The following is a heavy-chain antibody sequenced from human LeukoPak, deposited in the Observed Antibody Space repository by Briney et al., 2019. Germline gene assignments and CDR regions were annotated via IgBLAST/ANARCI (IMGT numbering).Heavy chain of an antibody. CDR1: GYTFSNYH. CDR3: ARGGSSTWEFDY. V-gene: IGHV1-46*01. Sequence: ASVKVSCKASGYTFSNYHMHWVRQAPGQGLEWMGIINPPGDSATYAQRFHGRVAMTRDTSTSTVYMELRSLTSDDTAVYYCARGGSSTWEFDYWGRGTLVTVSS. J-gene: IGHJ4*02. D-gene: IGHD6-13*01. CDR2: INPPGDSA.